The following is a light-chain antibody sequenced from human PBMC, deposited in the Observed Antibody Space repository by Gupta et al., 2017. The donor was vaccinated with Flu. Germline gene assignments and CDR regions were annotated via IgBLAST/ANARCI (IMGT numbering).Light chain of an antibody. V-gene: IGKV1-9*01. J-gene: IGKJ1*01. CDR3: QQLKT. CDR1: QGISSY. Sequence: LTQSPSFLSAAVGDRVTITCRASQGISSYLAGYQQKPGRAPNLLIYGASALHSGVPSRFSGSVSGTEFTLTISSLQTEDFATYYCQQLKTFGQGTKVEMK. CDR2: GAS.